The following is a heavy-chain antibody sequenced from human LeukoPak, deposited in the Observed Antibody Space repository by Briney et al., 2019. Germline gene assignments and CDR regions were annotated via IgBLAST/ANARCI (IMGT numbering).Heavy chain of an antibody. CDR3: AKGSQWLEPGYYYYMDV. CDR1: GFTFSSYA. Sequence: GGSLRLSCAASGFTFSSYAMHWVRQAPGKGLEWVAVISYDGSNKYYADSVKGRFTISRDNSKNTLYLQMNSLRAEDTAVYYCAKGSQWLEPGYYYYMDVWGKGTTVTISS. V-gene: IGHV3-30*04. CDR2: ISYDGSNK. J-gene: IGHJ6*03. D-gene: IGHD6-19*01.